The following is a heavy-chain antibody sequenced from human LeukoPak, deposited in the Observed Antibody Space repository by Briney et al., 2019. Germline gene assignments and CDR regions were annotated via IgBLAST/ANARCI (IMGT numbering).Heavy chain of an antibody. CDR2: IFYSGSA. V-gene: IGHV4-39*01. D-gene: IGHD4-11*01. J-gene: IGHJ4*02. CDR3: ARHSFGVDYSNFDY. CDR1: GGSISSSSYS. Sequence: SETLSLTCTVSGGSISSSSYSWGWIRQPPGKGLEWIGSIFYSGSAYYNPSLKSRVTISLDTSKNKFSLKVSSVTAADTAVYYCARHSFGVDYSNFDYWGQGTLVTVSS.